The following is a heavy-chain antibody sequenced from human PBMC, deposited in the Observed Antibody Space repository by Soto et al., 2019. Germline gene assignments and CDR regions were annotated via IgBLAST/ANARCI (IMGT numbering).Heavy chain of an antibody. CDR1: GGSIISCGYS. Sequence: SETLSLTCAVSGGSIISCGYSWYWIRQPPGKGLEWIGYIYHSGSTYYNPSLKSRVTISVDRSKNQFSLKLSSVTAADTAVYHCARGGGSPYHNHEFDFWGQGTLVT. CDR3: ARGGGSPYHNHEFDF. J-gene: IGHJ4*02. D-gene: IGHD6-13*01. V-gene: IGHV4-30-2*01. CDR2: IYHSGST.